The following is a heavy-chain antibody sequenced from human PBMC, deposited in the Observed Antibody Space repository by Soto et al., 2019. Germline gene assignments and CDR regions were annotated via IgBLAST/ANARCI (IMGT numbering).Heavy chain of an antibody. Sequence: GGSLRLSCAASGFTFSSYGMHWVRQAPGKGLEWVAVISYDGSNKYYADSVKGRFTISRDNSKNTLYLQMNSPRAEDTAVYYCAKGWEGTFDIWGQGTMVTVSS. CDR1: GFTFSSYG. D-gene: IGHD1-26*01. J-gene: IGHJ3*02. CDR2: ISYDGSNK. CDR3: AKGWEGTFDI. V-gene: IGHV3-30*18.